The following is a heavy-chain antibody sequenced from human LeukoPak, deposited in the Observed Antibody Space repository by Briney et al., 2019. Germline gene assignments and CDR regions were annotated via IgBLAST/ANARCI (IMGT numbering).Heavy chain of an antibody. CDR1: GGSFSNYY. V-gene: IGHV4-34*01. Sequence: SETLSLTCAVSGGSFSNYYWSWIRQPPGRGLEWMGEINDSGRTNYNPSLMSRVTVSVDTSKNQFSLRLTSVTATATAVYFCARRWNYGRNYYIDVWGNGATVSVSS. CDR3: ARRWNYGRNYYIDV. CDR2: INDSGRT. D-gene: IGHD1-7*01. J-gene: IGHJ6*03.